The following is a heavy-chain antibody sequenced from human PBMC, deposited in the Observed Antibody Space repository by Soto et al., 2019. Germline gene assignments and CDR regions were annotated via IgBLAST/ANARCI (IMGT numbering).Heavy chain of an antibody. CDR3: AHRPPERGLATFDP. J-gene: IGHJ5*02. V-gene: IGHV2-5*02. CDR1: GFSLSTSGVA. D-gene: IGHD1-1*01. CDR2: IYWDDDK. Sequence: QITLKESGPTLVKPTQTLTLTCTFSGFSLSTSGVAVGWIRQPPGKALEWLALIYWDDDKRYSPSLKSRLTITKDTSKKLVVLTTTNMDPVDTATYYCAHRPPERGLATFDPWGQGTLVTVSS.